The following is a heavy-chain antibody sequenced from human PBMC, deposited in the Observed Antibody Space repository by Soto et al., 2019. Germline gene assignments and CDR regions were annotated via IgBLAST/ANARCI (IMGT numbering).Heavy chain of an antibody. CDR2: ISYDGSNK. CDR3: ARASGDYAQEEWWFDP. Sequence: GGSLRLSCAASGFTFSSYAMHWVRQAPGKGLEWVAVISYDGSNKYYADSVKGRFTISRDNSKNTLYLQMNSLRAEDTAVYYCARASGDYAQEEWWFDPWGQGTLVTVSS. J-gene: IGHJ5*02. V-gene: IGHV3-30-3*01. CDR1: GFTFSSYA. D-gene: IGHD4-17*01.